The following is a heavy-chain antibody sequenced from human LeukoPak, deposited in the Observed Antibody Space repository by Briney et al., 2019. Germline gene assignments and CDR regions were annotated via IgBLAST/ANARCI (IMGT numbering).Heavy chain of an antibody. D-gene: IGHD3-10*01. J-gene: IGHJ4*02. CDR2: ISYDGYNT. CDR3: ARVLTRGSHYNPTYFDY. CDR1: GFSFSSYA. Sequence: PGGSLRLSCAASGFSFSSYAMHWVRQAPGKGVEWVAVISYDGYNTYYADSVKGRFTISRDNSKNTLYLQMNSLRVGDTAVYYCARVLTRGSHYNPTYFDYWGQGTLVTVSS. V-gene: IGHV3-30-3*01.